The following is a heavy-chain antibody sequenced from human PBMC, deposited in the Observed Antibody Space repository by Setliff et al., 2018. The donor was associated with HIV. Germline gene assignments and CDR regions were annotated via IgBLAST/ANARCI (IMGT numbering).Heavy chain of an antibody. CDR1: GYTFTGHY. CDR3: ARGLLRELQGFDY. J-gene: IGHJ4*02. Sequence: GASVKVSCKASGYTFTGHYVHWVRQAPGQGLEWMGWINTNTGSPNYPRNFQDRVTMTRDTSLSTAYMELSSLTSDDTAVYYCARGLLRELQGFDYWGQGTLVTVSS. D-gene: IGHD1-26*01. V-gene: IGHV1-2*02. CDR2: INTNTGSP.